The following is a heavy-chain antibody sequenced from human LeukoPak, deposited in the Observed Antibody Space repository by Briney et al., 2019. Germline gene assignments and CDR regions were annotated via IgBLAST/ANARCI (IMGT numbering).Heavy chain of an antibody. V-gene: IGHV3-30*02. CDR3: AREKIAAAAPTPDY. D-gene: IGHD6-13*01. CDR2: IRYDGSNK. CDR1: GFTFSSYG. Sequence: GGSLRLSCAASGFTFSSYGMHWVRQAPGKGLEWVAFIRYDGSNKYYADSVKGRFTISRDNSKNTLYLQMNSLRAEDTAVYYCAREKIAAAAPTPDYWGQGTLVTVSS. J-gene: IGHJ4*02.